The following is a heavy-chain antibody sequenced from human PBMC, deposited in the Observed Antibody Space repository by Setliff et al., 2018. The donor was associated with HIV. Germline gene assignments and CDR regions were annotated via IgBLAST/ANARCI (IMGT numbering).Heavy chain of an antibody. J-gene: IGHJ4*02. Sequence: SETLSLTCNVSGGSISSGSYYWNWIRQPAGKGLEWIGRIYASGNTNYNPSLKGRVTISIDTSKNQFSLRLSSVTAADSAMYYCVRHDPPNSGHRLDYWGQGAQVTVSS. CDR3: VRHDPPNSGHRLDY. CDR1: GGSISSGSYY. D-gene: IGHD1-26*01. CDR2: IYASGNT. V-gene: IGHV4-61*02.